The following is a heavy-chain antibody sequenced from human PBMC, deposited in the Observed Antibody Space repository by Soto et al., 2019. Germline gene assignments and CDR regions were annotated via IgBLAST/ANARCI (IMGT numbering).Heavy chain of an antibody. CDR1: GFTFSSYA. Sequence: GSLRLSCASSGFTFSSYAMHWVRQAPGKGLEWVAVISYDGSNKYYADSVKGRFTISRDNSKNTLYLQMNSLRAEDTAVYYCARVVVVVAVNDAFDIWGQGTMVTVSS. D-gene: IGHD2-15*01. V-gene: IGHV3-30-3*01. CDR2: ISYDGSNK. CDR3: ARVVVVVAVNDAFDI. J-gene: IGHJ3*02.